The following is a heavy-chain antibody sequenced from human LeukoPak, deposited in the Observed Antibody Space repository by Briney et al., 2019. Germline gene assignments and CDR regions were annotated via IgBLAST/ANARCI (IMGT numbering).Heavy chain of an antibody. V-gene: IGHV3-30*18. Sequence: AGGSLRLSCAASGFTFSDYAMHWVRQAPGKGLEWVAVVSSDGSSTFYVDSVKGRFTISRDNSKSILYLQMNSLRPEDTAIYGCAKDVREAYSINSPCGYFDHWGQGTMVTVSP. CDR2: VSSDGSST. CDR1: GFTFSDYA. CDR3: AKDVREAYSINSPCGYFDH. D-gene: IGHD2-21*01. J-gene: IGHJ4*02.